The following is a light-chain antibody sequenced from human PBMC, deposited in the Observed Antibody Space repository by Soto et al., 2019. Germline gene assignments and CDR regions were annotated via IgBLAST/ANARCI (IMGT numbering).Light chain of an antibody. CDR2: DNT. V-gene: IGLV1-40*01. CDR1: ISNIGAGYG. Sequence: QSVLTQPPSVSGAPGQRVTLSCTGNISNIGAGYGVHWYQQLPGRAPKLLVYDNTKRHSGVPDRFSGSKSGTSASLAITRLQADDEADYYCQSYDSSLSGLVFGGGTQLTVL. J-gene: IGLJ2*01. CDR3: QSYDSSLSGLV.